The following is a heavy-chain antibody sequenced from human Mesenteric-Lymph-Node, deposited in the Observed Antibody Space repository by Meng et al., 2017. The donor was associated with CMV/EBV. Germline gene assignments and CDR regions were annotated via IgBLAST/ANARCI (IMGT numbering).Heavy chain of an antibody. D-gene: IGHD3-16*01. CDR2: IYYSGST. Sequence: GGVVSSASYHWSWIRQPPGKGLEWIGYIYYSGSTYYNPSLKSRVTILVDTSKNQFSLRLTSVTASDTAVYYCARAKPWGGAHGWFDPWGQGTLVTVSS. CDR1: GGVVSSASYH. V-gene: IGHV4-61*01. CDR3: ARAKPWGGAHGWFDP. J-gene: IGHJ5*02.